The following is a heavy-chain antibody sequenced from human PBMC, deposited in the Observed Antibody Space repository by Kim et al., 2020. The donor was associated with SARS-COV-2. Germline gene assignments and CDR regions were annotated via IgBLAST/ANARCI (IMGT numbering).Heavy chain of an antibody. CDR2: IYYSGST. J-gene: IGHJ6*02. CDR3: ASRKDIVVVVAATRETSMDV. D-gene: IGHD2-15*01. Sequence: SETLSLTCTVSGGSISSSSYYWGWIRQPPVKGLEWIGSIYYSGSTYYNPSLKSRVTISVDTSKNQFSLKLSSVTAADTAVYYCASRKDIVVVVAATRETSMDVWGQGTTVTVSS. V-gene: IGHV4-39*01. CDR1: GGSISSSSYY.